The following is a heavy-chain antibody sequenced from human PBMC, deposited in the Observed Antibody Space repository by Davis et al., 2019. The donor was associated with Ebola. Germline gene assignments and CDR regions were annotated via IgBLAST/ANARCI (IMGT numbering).Heavy chain of an antibody. J-gene: IGHJ6*02. Sequence: ASVQVSCKASGYTFTGYYMHWVRQAPGQGLEWMGWINPNSGDTNFLQKFQGRVTVTRDTYISTVYMELSRLRSDDTAVYYCARDPHITGTHNPSYLFFGMDVWGQGTTVTVSS. D-gene: IGHD1-7*01. CDR2: INPNSGDT. CDR1: GYTFTGYY. CDR3: ARDPHITGTHNPSYLFFGMDV. V-gene: IGHV1-2*02.